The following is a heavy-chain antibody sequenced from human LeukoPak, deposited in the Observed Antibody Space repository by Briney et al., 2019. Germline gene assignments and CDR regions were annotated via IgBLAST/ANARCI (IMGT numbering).Heavy chain of an antibody. CDR1: GFTFSSYA. CDR3: AKMQALKYDVWAIGHLDY. CDR2: IICSGGST. J-gene: IGHJ4*02. Sequence: GGSLRLSCAASGFTFSSYAMSWVRQAPGKGLGWVSAIICSGGSTYYADSVEGRFTISRDNSKNTLYLQMNSLRAEDTAVYYCAKMQALKYDVWAIGHLDYWGQGTLVTVSS. D-gene: IGHD3-3*01. V-gene: IGHV3-23*01.